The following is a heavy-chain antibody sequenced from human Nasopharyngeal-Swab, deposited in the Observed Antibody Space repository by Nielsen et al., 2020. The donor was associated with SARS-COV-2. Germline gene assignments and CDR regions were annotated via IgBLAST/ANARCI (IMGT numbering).Heavy chain of an antibody. CDR2: ISYDGSNK. CDR3: AKDKKARGDSSSWTTDY. V-gene: IGHV3-30*18. J-gene: IGHJ4*02. Sequence: WIRQDPGKGLEWVAVISYDGSNKYYADSVKGRFTISRDSSKNTLYLQMNSLRAEDTAVYYCAKDKKARGDSSSWTTDYWGQGTLVTVSS. D-gene: IGHD6-13*01.